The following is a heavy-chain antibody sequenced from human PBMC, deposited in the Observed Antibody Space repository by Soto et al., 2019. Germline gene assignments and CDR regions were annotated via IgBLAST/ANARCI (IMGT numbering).Heavy chain of an antibody. V-gene: IGHV1-18*01. CDR1: GYTFTAFG. J-gene: IGHJ6*03. D-gene: IGHD5-12*01. Sequence: ASVKVSCKASGYTFTAFGINWVRQAPGQGLEWMGWISAYNDNTKYAEKLQGRVTMTTETSTSTAYMELRSLRFDDTAVYYCASGYDEPYYYYYMDVWGKGTTVTVS. CDR3: ASGYDEPYYYYYMDV. CDR2: ISAYNDNT.